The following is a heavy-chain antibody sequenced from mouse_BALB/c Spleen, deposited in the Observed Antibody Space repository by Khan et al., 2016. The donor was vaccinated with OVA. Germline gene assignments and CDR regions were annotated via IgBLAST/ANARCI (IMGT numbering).Heavy chain of an antibody. V-gene: IGHV5-4*02. D-gene: IGHD2-13*01. CDR2: ISDGGRYT. CDR3: ARCYYGDPFAY. CDR1: GSTFSDYY. Sequence: EVELVESGGGLVKPGGSLKLSCAASGSTFSDYYMYWVRPTPEKRLEWVATISDGGRYTYYPDSVKGRFTISIYDVKNILYLQMSSLKSDDTAMSYCARCYYGDPFAYWGQGTLVTVSA. J-gene: IGHJ3*01.